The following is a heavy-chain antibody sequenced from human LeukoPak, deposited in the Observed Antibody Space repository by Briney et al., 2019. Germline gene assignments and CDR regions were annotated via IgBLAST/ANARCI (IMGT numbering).Heavy chain of an antibody. CDR1: GFTFSSYW. V-gene: IGHV3-7*01. J-gene: IGHJ3*02. Sequence: PGGSLRLSCAASGFTFSSYWMSWVRQAPGKGLEWVANIKQDGSEKYYVDSVKGRFTISRDNAKNSLYLQMNSLRAEDTAVYYCARDRSVAREWDAFDIWGQGTMVTVSS. D-gene: IGHD2-8*01. CDR3: ARDRSVAREWDAFDI. CDR2: IKQDGSEK.